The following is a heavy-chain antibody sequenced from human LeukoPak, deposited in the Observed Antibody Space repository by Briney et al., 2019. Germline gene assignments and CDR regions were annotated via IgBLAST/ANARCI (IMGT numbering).Heavy chain of an antibody. J-gene: IGHJ4*02. CDR1: GYSTSSGYY. CDR2: VQHSGST. D-gene: IGHD3-22*01. V-gene: IGHV4-38-2*02. Sequence: SETLSLTCTVSGYSTSSGYYWGWIRQPPGKQLEWIGNVQHSGSTSNNPSLQSRVTISLDMSKNQFSLKLTSVTAADTAVYYCARVSGYTDYWGQGTLVTVSS. CDR3: ARVSGYTDY.